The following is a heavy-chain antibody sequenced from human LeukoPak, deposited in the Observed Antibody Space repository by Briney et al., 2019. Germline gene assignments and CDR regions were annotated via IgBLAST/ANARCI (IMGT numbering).Heavy chain of an antibody. V-gene: IGHV3-15*01. J-gene: IGHJ4*02. Sequence: GGSLSLSCAASGFTFNNAWMSWVRQAPGKGLEWVGRIKSKTDGGTKDYAAPVKGRFTIFRDDSKNTLFLQMNSLKTEDTAVYYCTTPFPRYYDSSGYCHWAQGTLVTVSS. CDR2: IKSKTDGGTK. CDR1: GFTFNNAW. CDR3: TTPFPRYYDSSGYCH. D-gene: IGHD3-22*01.